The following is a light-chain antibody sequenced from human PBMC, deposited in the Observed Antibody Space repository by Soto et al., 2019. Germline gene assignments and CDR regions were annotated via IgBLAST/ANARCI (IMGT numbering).Light chain of an antibody. J-gene: IGKJ5*01. CDR1: QSVSSY. Sequence: EIVLTQSPGTLSLSPGERATLSCRASQSVSSYLAWYQQKPGQAPRLLIYDASNRATGIPGRFSGSGSGTDFNLTIRSLEPEDFAGYYCQQRSNRPPTFGQGTRLEI. V-gene: IGKV3-11*01. CDR3: QQRSNRPPT. CDR2: DAS.